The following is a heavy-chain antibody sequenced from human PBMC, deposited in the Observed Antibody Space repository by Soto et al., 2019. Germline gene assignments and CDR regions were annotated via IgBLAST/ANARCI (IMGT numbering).Heavy chain of an antibody. D-gene: IGHD5-18*01. CDR3: ARGNGYSYGSFFDY. J-gene: IGHJ4*02. CDR2: IWYDGSDK. CDR1: GFTFSAYP. V-gene: IGHV3-33*01. Sequence: QVQLVESGGGVVQPGRSLRLSCAASGFTFSAYPMHWVRQAPGKGLEWVTLIWYDGSDKYYADSVKGRFTISRDDSKNTLYLQMDSRRAEDTTVYFCARGNGYSYGSFFDYWGQGALVTVSS.